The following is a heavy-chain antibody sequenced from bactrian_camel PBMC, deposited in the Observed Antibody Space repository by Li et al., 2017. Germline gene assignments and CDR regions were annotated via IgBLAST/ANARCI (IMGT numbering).Heavy chain of an antibody. J-gene: IGHJ4*01. Sequence: HVQLVESGGGSVEAGGSLRLSCAASGNTLTSSCMAWFRQTPGKEREGVASIRINADSTDYADSVKGRFTISQDNAKNTLYLQMNSLKPEDTAMYYCAADPDPTWSFVGWALEDEYNYWGQGTQVTVS. CDR1: GNTLTSSC. V-gene: IGHV3S63*01. D-gene: IGHD5*01. CDR3: AADPDPTWSFVGWALEDEYNY. CDR2: IRINADST.